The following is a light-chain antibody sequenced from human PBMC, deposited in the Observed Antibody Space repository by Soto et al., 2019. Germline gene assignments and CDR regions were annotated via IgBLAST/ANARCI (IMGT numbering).Light chain of an antibody. Sequence: DIQMTQSPSTLSASVGDRVTITCRASQTISSWLAWYQQKPGKAPKLLIYDASFLESGVPLRFSGSGSGTEFTLTISGLQPDDFATYYCLQHNSYPLTFGGGTKVEIK. CDR3: LQHNSYPLT. CDR2: DAS. J-gene: IGKJ4*01. CDR1: QTISSW. V-gene: IGKV1-5*01.